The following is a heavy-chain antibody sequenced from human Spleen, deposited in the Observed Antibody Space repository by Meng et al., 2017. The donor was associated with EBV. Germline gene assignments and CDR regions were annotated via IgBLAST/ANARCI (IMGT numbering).Heavy chain of an antibody. CDR3: ARDRGAQYSGWFDP. J-gene: IGHJ5*02. Sequence: LHVRAPERATLAGTLSPPSAVSGASISVINWWTWVRQPPGKGLEWIGEIHHSGSTNYNPSLKSRVTISIDKSENQFSLKLTSVTAADTALYYCARDRGAQYSGWFDPWGPGTLVTVSS. D-gene: IGHD6-6*01. CDR2: IHHSGST. CDR1: GASISVINW. V-gene: IGHV4-4*02.